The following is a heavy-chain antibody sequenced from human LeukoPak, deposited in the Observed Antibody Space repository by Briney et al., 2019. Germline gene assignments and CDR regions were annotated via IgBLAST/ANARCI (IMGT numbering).Heavy chain of an antibody. CDR2: IYYSGST. Sequence: SETLSLTCTVSGGSISPYYWTWIRQPPGKGLEWIGYIYYSGSTNYNPSLKSRVTISVDTSKNRFSLKLTSVTAADTAVYYCARGRWRIDYWGQGTLVTVSS. CDR3: ARGRWRIDY. CDR1: GGSISPYY. D-gene: IGHD4-23*01. V-gene: IGHV4-59*01. J-gene: IGHJ4*02.